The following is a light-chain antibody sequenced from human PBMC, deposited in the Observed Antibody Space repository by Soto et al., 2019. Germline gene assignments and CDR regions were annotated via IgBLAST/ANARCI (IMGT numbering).Light chain of an antibody. CDR1: SGHSSYA. CDR2: LNSDGSH. J-gene: IGLJ2*01. V-gene: IGLV4-69*01. Sequence: QPVLTQSPSASASLGASVKLTCTLSSGHSSYAIAWHQQQPEKGPRYLMKLNSDGSHSKGDGIPDRFSGSSSGAERDLTIPSRWTENEADNLCQTWGTGVQVFGGGTEVTV. CDR3: QTWGTGVQV.